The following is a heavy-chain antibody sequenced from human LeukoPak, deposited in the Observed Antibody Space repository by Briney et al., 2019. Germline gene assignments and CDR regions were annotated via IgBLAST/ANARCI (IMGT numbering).Heavy chain of an antibody. J-gene: IGHJ4*02. CDR1: GGSISGYY. V-gene: IGHV4-4*07. CDR2: IYSSGST. CDR3: ARAYSSGGSCYSGFDY. D-gene: IGHD2-15*01. Sequence: PSETLSLTCTVSGGSISGYYWSWIRQPAGKGLDWIGRIYSSGSTNYNPSLKSRVTMSVDTSKNQFSLKLSSVTAADTAVYYCARAYSSGGSCYSGFDYWGQGTLVTVSS.